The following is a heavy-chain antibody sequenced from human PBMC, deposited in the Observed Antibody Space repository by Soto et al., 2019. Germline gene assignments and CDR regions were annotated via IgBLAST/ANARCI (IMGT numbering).Heavy chain of an antibody. Sequence: SDTLSLTCTVSGDSISSGDYYWGWIRQHPGRGLEWIGYISYSGITYYNPSLKSRLTISLDTSKNQFSLELNSVTAADTAIYYCARYYDFWSGHADAFDFWGQGTMVTVSS. CDR1: GDSISSGDYY. CDR3: ARYYDFWSGHADAFDF. V-gene: IGHV4-31*03. D-gene: IGHD3-3*01. J-gene: IGHJ3*01. CDR2: ISYSGIT.